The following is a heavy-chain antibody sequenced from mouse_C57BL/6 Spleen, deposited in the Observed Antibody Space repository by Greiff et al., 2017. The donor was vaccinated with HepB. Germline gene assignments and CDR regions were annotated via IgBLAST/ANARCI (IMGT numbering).Heavy chain of an antibody. CDR1: GYAFSSYW. D-gene: IGHD3-3*01. CDR3: TRGWNDY. Sequence: VKLQESGAELVKPGASVKISCKAYGYAFSSYWMNWVKQRPGKGLEWIGQIYPGDGDTNYNGKFKGKATLTADKSSPTAYMQLSSLTSEDSAVYFCTRGWNDYWGQGTALTVSS. CDR2: IYPGDGDT. V-gene: IGHV1-80*01. J-gene: IGHJ2*01.